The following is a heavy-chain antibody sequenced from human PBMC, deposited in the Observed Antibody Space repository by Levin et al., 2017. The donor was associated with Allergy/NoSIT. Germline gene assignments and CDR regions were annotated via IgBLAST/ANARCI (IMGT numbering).Heavy chain of an antibody. D-gene: IGHD3-10*01. CDR3: AKGTDFGGATPLEY. CDR1: GFTFSSFV. J-gene: IGHJ4*02. CDR2: ITGSGEST. Sequence: GGSLRLSCAASGFTFSSFVVNWVRQAPGGGLEWVSAITGSGESTYYADSVKGRFSISRDNSKNTVYLQMNSLRADDTAVYYCAKGTDFGGATPLEYWGQGTLATVSS. V-gene: IGHV3-23*01.